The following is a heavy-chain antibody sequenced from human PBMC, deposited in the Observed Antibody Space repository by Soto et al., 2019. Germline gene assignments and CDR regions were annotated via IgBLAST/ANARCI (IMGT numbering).Heavy chain of an antibody. V-gene: IGHV3-23*01. Sequence: GGSLRLSCTASGFSFSTYAMSWVRQAPGKGLEWLAGISASGDNSYYADSVKGRFTISRDNSKGTLYLQLNNLRAEDTAVYYCADGGEWSFNFVYWGQGTLVTVYS. CDR2: ISASGDNS. J-gene: IGHJ4*02. D-gene: IGHD3-3*01. CDR3: ADGGEWSFNFVY. CDR1: GFSFSTYA.